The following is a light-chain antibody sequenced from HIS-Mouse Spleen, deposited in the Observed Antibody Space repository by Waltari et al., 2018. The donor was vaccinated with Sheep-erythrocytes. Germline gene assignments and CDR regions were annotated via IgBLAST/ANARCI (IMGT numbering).Light chain of an antibody. V-gene: IGLV3-1*01. CDR3: QAWDSSTVV. CDR1: KLGDKY. J-gene: IGLJ2*01. Sequence: SYELTQPPSLSVSPGQTASITCCLDKLGDKYACWYQQKPGQSPVLVIYQDSKRPSGIPGRFSGSNSGNTATLTISGTQAMDEADYYCQAWDSSTVVFGGGTKLTVL. CDR2: QDS.